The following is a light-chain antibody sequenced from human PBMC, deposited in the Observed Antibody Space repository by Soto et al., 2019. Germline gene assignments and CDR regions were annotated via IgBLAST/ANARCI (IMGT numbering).Light chain of an antibody. CDR2: HAS. CDR3: QQYHRYPVT. J-gene: IGKJ1*01. CDR1: QSIDSW. Sequence: DIQMTQSPSTLSASVGDRVTIACRASQSIDSWLARYQQKPGKAPKVLIDHASNLESGVPSRFSGSESGTEFTLTISSLQPDDFATYYCQQYHRYPVTFGQGTKVDIK. V-gene: IGKV1-5*01.